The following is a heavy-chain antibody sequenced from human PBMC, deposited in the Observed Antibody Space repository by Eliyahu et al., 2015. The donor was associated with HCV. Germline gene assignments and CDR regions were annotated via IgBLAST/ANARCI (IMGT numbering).Heavy chain of an antibody. Sequence: VQLVESGGGLVQPGGSLRLSCAASGFTFSSYWMSWVRQAPGKGLEWVANIKQDGSEKYYVDSVKGRFTISRDNAKNSLYLQMNSLRAEDTAVYYCASPIIRHYDILTGTYGMDVWGQGTTVTVSS. J-gene: IGHJ6*02. D-gene: IGHD3-9*01. CDR1: GFTFSSYW. CDR3: ASPIIRHYDILTGTYGMDV. CDR2: IKQDGSEK. V-gene: IGHV3-7*01.